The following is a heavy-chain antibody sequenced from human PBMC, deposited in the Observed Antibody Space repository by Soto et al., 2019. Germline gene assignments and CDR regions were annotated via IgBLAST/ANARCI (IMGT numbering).Heavy chain of an antibody. CDR1: GFTFSSYA. CDR3: AREVSGYGQFDY. Sequence: PGGSLRLSCAASGFTFSSYAMHWVRQAPGKGLEYASAISSNGGSTYYADSVKGRFTISRDNSKNTLYLQMGSLRAEDMAVYYCAREVSGYGQFDYWGQGTLVTVSS. J-gene: IGHJ4*02. D-gene: IGHD5-12*01. V-gene: IGHV3-64*02. CDR2: ISSNGGST.